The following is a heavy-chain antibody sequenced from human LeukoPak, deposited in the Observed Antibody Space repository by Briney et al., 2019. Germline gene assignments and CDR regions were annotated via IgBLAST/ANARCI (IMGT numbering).Heavy chain of an antibody. D-gene: IGHD6-13*01. Sequence: GGSLRLSCAASGFTFSNAWMSWVRQAPGKGLEGVGRIKSKGDGGTTDYAAPVKGRFTISRDDSKNTLYLQMNSLKTEDTAVYYCTTIAAAGHFDFRGQGTLVTVSS. V-gene: IGHV3-15*01. CDR3: TTIAAAGHFDF. CDR1: GFTFSNAW. CDR2: IKSKGDGGTT. J-gene: IGHJ4*02.